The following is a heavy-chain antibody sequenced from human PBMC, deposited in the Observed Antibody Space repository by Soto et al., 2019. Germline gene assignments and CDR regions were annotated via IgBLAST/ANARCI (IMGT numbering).Heavy chain of an antibody. CDR3: ARDSGMGYSIDY. V-gene: IGHV3-48*01. Sequence: PGGSLRLSCAASGFKFSTYAMNWVRQAPGKGLEWVSYVSGYDRTTYYADSVKGRFTISRDNGKNSLNLHMNSLRAEDTAVYYCARDSGMGYSIDYWGQGTLVTVSS. J-gene: IGHJ4*02. CDR1: GFKFSTYA. CDR2: VSGYDRTT. D-gene: IGHD5-18*01.